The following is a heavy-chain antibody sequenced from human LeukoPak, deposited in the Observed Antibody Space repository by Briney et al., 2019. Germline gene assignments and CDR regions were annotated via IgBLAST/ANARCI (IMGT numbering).Heavy chain of an antibody. Sequence: ASVKVSCKSSGYTFTSYYMHWVRQAPGQGLEWMGIINPSGGGTSYAQRFKGRVTMTRDTSTSTVYMELGSLRSEDTALYYCARAGGPRSYFDYWGQGTLVTVSS. CDR2: INPSGGGT. CDR3: ARAGGPRSYFDY. D-gene: IGHD3-10*01. J-gene: IGHJ4*02. V-gene: IGHV1-46*01. CDR1: GYTFTSYY.